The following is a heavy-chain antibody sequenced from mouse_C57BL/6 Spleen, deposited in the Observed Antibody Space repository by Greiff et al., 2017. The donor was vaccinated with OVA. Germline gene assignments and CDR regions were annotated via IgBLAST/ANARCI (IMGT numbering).Heavy chain of an antibody. CDR3: ARDGDYYGSSYDFDY. V-gene: IGHV5-4*01. D-gene: IGHD1-1*01. J-gene: IGHJ2*02. Sequence: EVMLVESGGGLVKPGGSLKLSCAASGFTFSSYAMSWVRQTPEKRLEWVATISDGGSYTYYPDNVKGRFTISRDNAKNNLYLHMSHLKSEDTAMYYCARDGDYYGSSYDFDYWGQGTSLTVSS. CDR2: ISDGGSYT. CDR1: GFTFSSYA.